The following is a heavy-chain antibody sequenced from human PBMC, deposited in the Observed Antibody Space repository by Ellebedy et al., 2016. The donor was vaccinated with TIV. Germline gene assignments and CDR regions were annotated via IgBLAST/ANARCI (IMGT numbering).Heavy chain of an antibody. D-gene: IGHD1-1*01. V-gene: IGHV3-33*03. CDR3: ATDLGTRAFDL. J-gene: IGHJ3*01. Sequence: PGGSLRLSCVASGFRITDLGMHLVRQAPGKGLEWVTVLLTDGVEKYYGASVKGRFTVSRDDSKNTLYLQMNNLRVDDTALYYCATDLGTRAFDLWGQGTMVTVSS. CDR1: GFRITDLG. CDR2: LLTDGVEK.